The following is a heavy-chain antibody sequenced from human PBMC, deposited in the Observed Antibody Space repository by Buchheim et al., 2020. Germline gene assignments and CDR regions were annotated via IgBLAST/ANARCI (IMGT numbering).Heavy chain of an antibody. CDR3: AKSLGYGDYDDYYYYGMDV. Sequence: QVQLVESGGGLVKPGGSLRLSCAASGFTFSDYYMSWIRQAPGKGLEWVAVISYDGSNKYYADSVKGRFTISRDNSKNQLYLQMNSLRAEDTAVYYCAKSLGYGDYDDYYYYGMDVWGQGTT. D-gene: IGHD4-17*01. CDR2: ISYDGSNK. V-gene: IGHV3-30*18. CDR1: GFTFSDYY. J-gene: IGHJ6*02.